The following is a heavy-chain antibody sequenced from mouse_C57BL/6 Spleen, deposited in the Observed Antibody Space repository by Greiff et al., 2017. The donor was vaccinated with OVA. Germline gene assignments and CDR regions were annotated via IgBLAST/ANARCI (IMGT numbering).Heavy chain of an antibody. Sequence: QVQLKQSGPGLVQPSQSLSITCTVSGFSLTSYGVHWVRQSPGKGLEWLGVKWRGGSTDYNAAFMSRLSITKDNSKSQVFFKMNSLQADDTAIYYCAAHYGSSPGWFAYWGQGTLVTVSA. V-gene: IGHV2-5*01. CDR2: KWRGGST. CDR3: AAHYGSSPGWFAY. J-gene: IGHJ3*01. D-gene: IGHD1-1*01. CDR1: GFSLTSYG.